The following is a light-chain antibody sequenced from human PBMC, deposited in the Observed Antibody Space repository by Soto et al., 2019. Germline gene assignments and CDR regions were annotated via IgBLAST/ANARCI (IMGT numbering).Light chain of an antibody. CDR1: STDVGTYNY. Sequence: QSVLTQPASVSGSPGQSITISCTGTSTDVGTYNYVSWYQQHPGKAPKLMIYEVSKRPSGVSNRFSGSKSGNTASLTISGLQAEDEANYYCSSYTSSSFVVFGGGTKVTLL. CDR3: SSYTSSSFVV. CDR2: EVS. V-gene: IGLV2-14*01. J-gene: IGLJ2*01.